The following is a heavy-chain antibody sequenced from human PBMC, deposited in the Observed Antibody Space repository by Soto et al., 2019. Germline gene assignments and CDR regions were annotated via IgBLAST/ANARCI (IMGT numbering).Heavy chain of an antibody. CDR3: AKDNGNYGSGSFSH. Sequence: QVRLVESGGDLVQPGRSLRLSCAASGFTFGSYGMHWVRQAPGKGLEWVAMISYDGRHQYYADSVKGRFTISRDNFKDTLYLQMNGLTPEDTAIYFCAKDNGNYGSGSFSHWGQGTLVTVSS. D-gene: IGHD3-10*01. J-gene: IGHJ4*02. CDR2: ISYDGRHQ. CDR1: GFTFGSYG. V-gene: IGHV3-30*18.